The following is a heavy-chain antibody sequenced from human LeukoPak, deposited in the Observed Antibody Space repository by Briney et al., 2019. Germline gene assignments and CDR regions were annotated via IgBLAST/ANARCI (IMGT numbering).Heavy chain of an antibody. CDR2: ISSGNNYI. J-gene: IGHJ4*02. D-gene: IGHD3-9*01. Sequence: GGSLRLSCAASGFTFSTYSMNWVRQAPGKGLEWVSSISSGNNYIYYADSMKGRFTISRDNAKSSLYLQMNSLRAEDTAVYYCARDASYYDILDYWGQGTLVTVSS. CDR1: GFTFSTYS. CDR3: ARDASYYDILDY. V-gene: IGHV3-21*01.